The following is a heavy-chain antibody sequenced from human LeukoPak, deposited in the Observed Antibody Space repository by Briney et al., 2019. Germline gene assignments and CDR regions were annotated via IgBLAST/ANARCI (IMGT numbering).Heavy chain of an antibody. V-gene: IGHV3-30-3*01. D-gene: IGHD6-13*01. CDR1: GSTFSSYA. CDR3: ARVGGGSSWYDTLYYYYGMDV. J-gene: IGHJ6*02. Sequence: GGSLRLSCAASGSTFSSYAMHWVRQAPGKGLEWVAVISYDGSNKYYADSVKGRFTISRDNSKNTLYLQMNSLRAEDTAVYYCARVGGGSSWYDTLYYYYGMDVWGQGTTVTVSS. CDR2: ISYDGSNK.